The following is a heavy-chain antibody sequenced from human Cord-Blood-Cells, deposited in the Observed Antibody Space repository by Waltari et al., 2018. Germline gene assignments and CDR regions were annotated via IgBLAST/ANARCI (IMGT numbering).Heavy chain of an antibody. V-gene: IGHV4-34*01. CDR1: GGSFSGYY. Sequence: QVQLQQWGAGLLKPSETLSLTCAVYGGSFSGYYWSWIRQPPGKGLEWIGEINHSGSTNNNPSLKSRVTVSVDTSKNQFSLELSAVTAADTAVYYCARGPTNDYWGQGTLVTVSS. D-gene: IGHD1-1*01. CDR3: ARGPTNDY. CDR2: INHSGST. J-gene: IGHJ4*02.